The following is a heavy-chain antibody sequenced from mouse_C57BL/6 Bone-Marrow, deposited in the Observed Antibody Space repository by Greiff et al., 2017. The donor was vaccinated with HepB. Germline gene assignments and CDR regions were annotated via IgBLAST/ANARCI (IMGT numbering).Heavy chain of an antibody. J-gene: IGHJ3*01. Sequence: QVHVKQPGAELVKPGASVKVSCKASGYTFTSYWMHWVKQRPGQCLEWIGRIHPSDSDTNYNQKFKGRATLTVDKSSSTAYMQLSSLTSEDAAFYYCAILGGGWLLSFAYWGQGTLVTVSA. CDR1: GYTFTSYW. V-gene: IGHV1-74*01. D-gene: IGHD2-3*01. CDR2: IHPSDSDT. CDR3: AILGGGWLLSFAY.